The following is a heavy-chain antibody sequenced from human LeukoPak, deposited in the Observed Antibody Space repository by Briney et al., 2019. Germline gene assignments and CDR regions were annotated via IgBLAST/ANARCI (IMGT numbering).Heavy chain of an antibody. V-gene: IGHV3-33*01. CDR1: GFTFSTYG. D-gene: IGHD1-20*01. J-gene: IGHJ4*02. CDR2: IPYDGSNK. CDR3: AREVGITVGHEYFDN. Sequence: GGSLRLSCAASGFTFSTYGMHWVRQAPGKGLEWVAVIPYDGSNKYYADSVKGRFTIYRDNSRNTLYLKMHNLRAEDRAVYHCAREVGITVGHEYFDNWGQGTLVTVSS.